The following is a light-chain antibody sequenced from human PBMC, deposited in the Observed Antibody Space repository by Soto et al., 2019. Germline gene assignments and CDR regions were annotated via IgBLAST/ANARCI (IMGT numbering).Light chain of an antibody. CDR1: QSVSRN. CDR3: QQYNNWPPMA. J-gene: IGKJ1*01. CDR2: GAY. V-gene: IGKV3-15*01. Sequence: EIVMTQSPATLSVSPGERATLSCRASQSVSRNLAWYQQKPGQAPRLLIYGAYTRATGIPARFSGSGSGTAFTRTISRLQSEDFAVYYCQQYNNWPPMAFGQGTKVEIK.